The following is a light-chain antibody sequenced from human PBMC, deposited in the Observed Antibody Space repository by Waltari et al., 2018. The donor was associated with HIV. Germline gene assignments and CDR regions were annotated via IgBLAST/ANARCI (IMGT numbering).Light chain of an antibody. CDR1: SSDVIAYKF. J-gene: IGLJ1*01. CDR2: DVN. CDR3: SSSISTSTLV. V-gene: IGLV2-14*03. Sequence: QSALTQPASVSGSPGQSITISCTGASSDVIAYKFVAWYQHRPGKAPKLIIYDVNNRPFGVSNRFSGYKSGNTASLTISGLQAEDEADYFCSSSISTSTLVFGTGTKVTVL.